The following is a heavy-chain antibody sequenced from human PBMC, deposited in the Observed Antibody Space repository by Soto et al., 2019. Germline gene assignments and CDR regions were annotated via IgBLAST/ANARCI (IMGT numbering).Heavy chain of an antibody. D-gene: IGHD6-19*01. Sequence: QVQLVESGGGVVQPGRSLRLSCAASGFTFSSYAMHWVRQAPGKGLEWVAVISYDGSNKYYADSVKGRFTISRDNSKNTLYLQMNSLRAEDTAVFYCARDYGNGWYRGLNWYFDLWGRGTLVTVSS. J-gene: IGHJ2*01. CDR3: ARDYGNGWYRGLNWYFDL. CDR2: ISYDGSNK. CDR1: GFTFSSYA. V-gene: IGHV3-30-3*01.